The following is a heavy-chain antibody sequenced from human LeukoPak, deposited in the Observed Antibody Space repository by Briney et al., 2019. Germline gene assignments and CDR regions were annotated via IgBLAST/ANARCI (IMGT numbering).Heavy chain of an antibody. CDR2: IYYSGST. J-gene: IGHJ5*02. Sequence: SETLSLTCTVSGGSISTYYWSWLRQPPGKGLELIGYIYYSGSTSYNPSLKSRVTISVDTSKNQLSLKLSSVTAADTAVYYCARFSVAAAGTGWFDPWGQGTLVTVSA. CDR1: GGSISTYY. V-gene: IGHV4-59*01. D-gene: IGHD6-13*01. CDR3: ARFSVAAAGTGWFDP.